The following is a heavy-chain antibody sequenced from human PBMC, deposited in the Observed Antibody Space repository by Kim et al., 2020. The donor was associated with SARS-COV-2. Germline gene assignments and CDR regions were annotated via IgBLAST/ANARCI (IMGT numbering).Heavy chain of an antibody. CDR3: ARDPPDLHYLDY. J-gene: IGHJ4*02. CDR2: ISADGSDI. Sequence: PGGSLRLSCAASGFIFSDYYFHWVRQLPGKGPVWVSRISADGSDIVYADSVRGRFTISRDNARDTLYLQMNNVRVEDTAVYYCARDPPDLHYLDYWGQGTLVTVSS. V-gene: IGHV3-74*01. CDR1: GFIFSDYY.